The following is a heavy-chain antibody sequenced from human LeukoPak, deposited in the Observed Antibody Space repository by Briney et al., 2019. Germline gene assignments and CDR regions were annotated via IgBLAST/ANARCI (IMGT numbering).Heavy chain of an antibody. V-gene: IGHV1-18*01. D-gene: IGHD3-22*01. CDR2: ISAYNGNT. CDR1: GCIFTSYG. Sequence: GASVKVSCKASGCIFTSYGISWVRQAPGQGLEWMGWISAYNGNTNYAQKLQGRVTMTTDTSTSTAYMELRSLRSDDTAVYYCARDRYYDSSGYPDYWGQGTLVTVSS. J-gene: IGHJ4*02. CDR3: ARDRYYDSSGYPDY.